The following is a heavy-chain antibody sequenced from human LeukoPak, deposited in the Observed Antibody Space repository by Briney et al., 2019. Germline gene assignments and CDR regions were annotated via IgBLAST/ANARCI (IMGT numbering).Heavy chain of an antibody. CDR2: I. Sequence: GGSLRLSCAASGFTVSSNYMSWVRQAPGKGLEWVSVISVKGRFTISRDKAKNSLYLQMNSLRDEDTAVYYCARDSVYAFDIWGQGTMVTVSS. CDR3: ARDSVYAFDI. V-gene: IGHV3-53*01. J-gene: IGHJ3*02. CDR1: GFTVSSNY.